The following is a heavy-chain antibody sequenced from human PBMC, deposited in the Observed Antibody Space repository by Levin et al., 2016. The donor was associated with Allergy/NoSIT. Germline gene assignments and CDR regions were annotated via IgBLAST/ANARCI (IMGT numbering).Heavy chain of an antibody. J-gene: IGHJ5*02. V-gene: IGHV3-74*01. D-gene: IGHD3-16*01. CDR3: ARGRGLSEGGGWFDP. CDR1: GFTFSSYW. Sequence: GESLKISCAASGFTFSSYWMHWVRQAPGKGLVWVSRINSDGSSTSYADSVKGRFTISRDNAKNTLYLQMNSLRAEDTAVYYCARGRGLSEGGGWFDPWGQGTLVTVSS. CDR2: INSDGSST.